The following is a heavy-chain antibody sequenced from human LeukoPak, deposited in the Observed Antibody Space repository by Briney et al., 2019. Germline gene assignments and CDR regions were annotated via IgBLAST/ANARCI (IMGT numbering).Heavy chain of an antibody. Sequence: SETLSLTCTVSGGSISSSSYYWGWIRQPPGKGLEWIGSIYYSGSTYYNPSLKSRVTISVDTSKNQFSLKLSSVTAADTAVYYCARAHLGYCSGGSCQFDIWGQGTMVTVSS. CDR1: GGSISSSSYY. CDR2: IYYSGST. J-gene: IGHJ3*02. D-gene: IGHD2-15*01. CDR3: ARAHLGYCSGGSCQFDI. V-gene: IGHV4-39*07.